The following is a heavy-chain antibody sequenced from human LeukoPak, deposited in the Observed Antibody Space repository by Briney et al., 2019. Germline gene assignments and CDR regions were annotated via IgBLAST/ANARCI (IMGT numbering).Heavy chain of an antibody. D-gene: IGHD3-3*01. CDR2: ISYDGSNK. Sequence: GRSLRLSCAASGFTFSSYGMHWVRQAPGKGLEWVAVISYDGSNKYYADSVKGRFTISRDNSKSTLYLQMNSLRAEDTAVYYCAKDRRGFWSGYPLDYWGQGTLVTVSS. V-gene: IGHV3-30*18. J-gene: IGHJ4*02. CDR3: AKDRRGFWSGYPLDY. CDR1: GFTFSSYG.